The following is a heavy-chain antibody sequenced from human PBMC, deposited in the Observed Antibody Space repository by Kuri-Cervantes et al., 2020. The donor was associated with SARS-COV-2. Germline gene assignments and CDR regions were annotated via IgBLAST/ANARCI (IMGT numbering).Heavy chain of an antibody. Sequence: SETLSLTCYVCVGTFSHTTGGWIRQPPGKGLEWIGEIIHGGCTNYNASLNSRVTISLDTSNKQFSLKVPSVTAADTAVYYCARQGDGGFRAVAGTTEWGYWGQGTLVTVSS. D-gene: IGHD6-19*01. J-gene: IGHJ4*02. CDR1: VGTFSHTT. V-gene: IGHV4-34*12. CDR2: IIHGGCT. CDR3: ARQGDGGFRAVAGTTEWGY.